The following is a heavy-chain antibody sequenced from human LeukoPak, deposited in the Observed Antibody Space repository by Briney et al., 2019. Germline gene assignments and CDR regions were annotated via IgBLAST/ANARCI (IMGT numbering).Heavy chain of an antibody. CDR2: TSPAGNEI. J-gene: IGHJ4*02. CDR3: ARVEMPIIAVFDY. V-gene: IGHV3-30*01. D-gene: IGHD5-24*01. CDR1: GFGFSSFA. Sequence: PGGSLRLSCAASGFGFSSFALHWVRQAPGKGLEWVAATSPAGNEIYYADSVKGRFTISRDNSNNTLYLQMNSLRPEDTAVYYCARVEMPIIAVFDYWGQGTLVTVSS.